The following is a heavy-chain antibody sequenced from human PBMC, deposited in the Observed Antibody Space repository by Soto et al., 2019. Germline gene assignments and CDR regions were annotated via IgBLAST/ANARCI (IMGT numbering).Heavy chain of an antibody. D-gene: IGHD3-16*02. V-gene: IGHV4-34*01. CDR3: AREVARSYHPDYNWFDP. CDR1: GGSFSGYY. CDR2: INHSGS. Sequence: QVQLQQWGAGLLKPSETLSLTCAVYGGSFSGYYWSWIRQPPGKGLEWIGGINHSGSNYNPSLKSRVTISVDTPINQFSLEVRSVTAPDTAVYYCAREVARSYHPDYNWFDPWGQGTLLTVSS. J-gene: IGHJ5*02.